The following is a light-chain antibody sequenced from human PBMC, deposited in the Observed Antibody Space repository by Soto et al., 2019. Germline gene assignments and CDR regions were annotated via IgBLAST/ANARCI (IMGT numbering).Light chain of an antibody. CDR3: NSYSSSSSVDVV. J-gene: IGLJ2*01. CDR1: SSDVGGYDY. Sequence: QSALTQPASVSGSPGQSITISCTGTSSDVGGYDYVSWYQHFPGKAPKLIIYEVSNRPSGVSNRFSGSKSGNTASLTISGLQAEDEADYYCNSYSSSSSVDVVFGGGTKLTVL. V-gene: IGLV2-14*01. CDR2: EVS.